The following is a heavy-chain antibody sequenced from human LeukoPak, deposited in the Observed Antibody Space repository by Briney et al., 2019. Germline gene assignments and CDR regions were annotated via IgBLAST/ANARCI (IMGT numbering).Heavy chain of an antibody. D-gene: IGHD3-10*01. CDR1: GGSISNYY. CDR3: ARDSGTTGEVKFDP. J-gene: IGHJ5*02. CDR2: IYSRVT. V-gene: IGHV4-4*07. Sequence: SETLSLTCTVSGGSISNYYLSWIRQPAGKGLEWIGRIYSRVTTYNPSLKSRVTMSADTSRNHVSLTLNSVTAADTAVYYCARDSGTTGEVKFDPWGQGTLVAVSS.